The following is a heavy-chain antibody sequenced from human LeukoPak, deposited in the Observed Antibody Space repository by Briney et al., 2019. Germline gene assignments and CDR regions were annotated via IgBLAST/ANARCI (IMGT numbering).Heavy chain of an antibody. J-gene: IGHJ6*03. CDR2: IRQDESER. V-gene: IGHV3-7*01. Sequence: GGSLRLSCEGSGFSFSSYWMTWVRQLPGKGPEWVANIRQDESERYFADSVKGRFTIFRDNAKKSVYLHMSSLRAEDTALYYCARLSAYYYGSYFYYYMDAWGKGTTVTVSS. CDR1: GFSFSSYW. CDR3: ARLSAYYYGSYFYYYMDA. D-gene: IGHD3-10*01.